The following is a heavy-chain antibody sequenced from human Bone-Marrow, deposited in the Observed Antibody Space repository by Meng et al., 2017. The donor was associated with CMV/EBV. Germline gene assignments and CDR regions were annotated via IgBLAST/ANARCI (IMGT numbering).Heavy chain of an antibody. CDR3: ARDDREGSYSYYYYGMDV. J-gene: IGHJ6*02. CDR2: INSDGSST. CDR1: GFTFSSYW. D-gene: IGHD1-26*01. V-gene: IGHV3-74*01. Sequence: GEYLKISCAASGFTFSSYWMHWVRQAPGKGLVWVSRINSDGSSTSYADSVKGRFTISRDNAKNTLYLQMNSLRAEDTAVYYCARDDREGSYSYYYYGMDVWGQGTTVTVSS.